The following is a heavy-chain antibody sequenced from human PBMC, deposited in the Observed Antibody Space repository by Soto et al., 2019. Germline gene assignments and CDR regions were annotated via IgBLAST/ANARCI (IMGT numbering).Heavy chain of an antibody. J-gene: IGHJ5*01. CDR3: TTHEEGAPWAGGFDS. V-gene: IGHV3-23*01. D-gene: IGHD1-26*01. CDR2: IRPGGDST. Sequence: GGSLRLSCAASGFRFRTRAMSWVRQAPGKGLEWVASIRPGGDSTYYAGSGKGRFAVSRDNSNVTLYLQMDSVRVEDTAIYYCTTHEEGAPWAGGFDSWGQGTPVTVSS. CDR1: GFRFRTRA.